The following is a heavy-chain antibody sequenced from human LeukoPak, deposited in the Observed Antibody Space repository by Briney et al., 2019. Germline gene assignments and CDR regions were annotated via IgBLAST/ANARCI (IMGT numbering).Heavy chain of an antibody. V-gene: IGHV4-61*08. J-gene: IGHJ4*02. Sequence: PSETLSLTCTVSGGSISNGDHYWSWIRQPPGKGLEWIGYIYYSGSTNYNPSLKSRVTISVDTSKNQFSLKLSSVTAADTAVYYCARGGGCSGGSCYLFDYWGQGTLVTVSS. CDR3: ARGGGCSGGSCYLFDY. CDR2: IYYSGST. CDR1: GGSISNGDHY. D-gene: IGHD2-15*01.